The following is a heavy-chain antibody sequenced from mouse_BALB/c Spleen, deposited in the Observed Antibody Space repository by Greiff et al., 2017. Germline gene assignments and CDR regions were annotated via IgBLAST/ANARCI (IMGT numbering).Heavy chain of an antibody. V-gene: IGHV1-54*01. CDR3: ARETTATPFDY. D-gene: IGHD1-2*01. CDR1: GYAFTNYL. Sequence: QVQLQQSGAELVRPGTSVTVSCTASGYAFTNYLIEWVKQRPGQGLEWIGVINPGSGGTNYNEKFKGKATLTADKSSSTAYMQLSSLTSDDSAVYYCARETTATPFDYWGQGTTLTVSS. CDR2: INPGSGGT. J-gene: IGHJ2*01.